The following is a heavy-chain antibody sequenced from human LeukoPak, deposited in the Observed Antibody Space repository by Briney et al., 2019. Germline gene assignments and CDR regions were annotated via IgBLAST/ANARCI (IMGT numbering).Heavy chain of an antibody. CDR2: IYYSGGT. J-gene: IGHJ4*02. CDR3: ARLRGSSDFDY. D-gene: IGHD6-6*01. V-gene: IGHV4-39*01. Sequence: SETLSLTCTVSGGSISSSSYYWGWIRQPPGKGLEWIGSIYYSGGTYYNPSLKSRVTISVDTSKNQFSLKLSSVTAADTAVYYCARLRGSSDFDYWGQGTLVTVSS. CDR1: GGSISSSSYY.